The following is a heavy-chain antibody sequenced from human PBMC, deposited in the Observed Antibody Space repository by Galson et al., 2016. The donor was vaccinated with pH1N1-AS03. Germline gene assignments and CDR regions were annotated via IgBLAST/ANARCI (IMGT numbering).Heavy chain of an antibody. CDR2: ISSDGSGT. CDR3: VTDGTFGSTIEH. CDR1: GFTFTNYA. Sequence: LRLSCAASGFTFTNYAIHWVRQAPGKGLEYVAAISSDGSGTYYANSVKARFSISRDNSKNTVYLQMGSLRGEDTAVYYCVTDGTFGSTIEHWGQGTLVTVSS. D-gene: IGHD2-15*01. V-gene: IGHV3-64*01. J-gene: IGHJ4*02.